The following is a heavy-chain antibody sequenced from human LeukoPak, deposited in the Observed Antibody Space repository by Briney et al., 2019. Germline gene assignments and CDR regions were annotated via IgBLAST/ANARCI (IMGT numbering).Heavy chain of an antibody. CDR3: ARGGCSGGSCYNWFDP. Sequence: ASVKVSCKASGYTYTSYGISWVRQAPGQGLEWMGWISAYNGDTHYAQKFQGRVTMTRDTSISTAYMELSRLRSDDTAVYYCARGGCSGGSCYNWFDPWGQGTLVTVSS. CDR2: ISAYNGDT. V-gene: IGHV1-18*01. J-gene: IGHJ5*02. D-gene: IGHD2-15*01. CDR1: GYTYTSYG.